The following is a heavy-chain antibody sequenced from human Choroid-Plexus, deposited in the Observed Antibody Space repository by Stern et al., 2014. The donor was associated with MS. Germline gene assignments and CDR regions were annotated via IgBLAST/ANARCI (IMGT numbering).Heavy chain of an antibody. CDR2: IKEDGTAK. CDR3: ARVYNTIYGIVTQRGSGMDV. Sequence: EMQLVESGGGLVQPGGSLTISCTAAGFTFGNYWMTWVRQAPGKGLEWVATIKEDGTAKNYVDSVKGRFTISRDNARNSLYLQMNSLRVEDTALYYCARVYNTIYGIVTQRGSGMDVWGQGTTVIVSS. V-gene: IGHV3-7*01. J-gene: IGHJ6*02. D-gene: IGHD3-3*01. CDR1: GFTFGNYW.